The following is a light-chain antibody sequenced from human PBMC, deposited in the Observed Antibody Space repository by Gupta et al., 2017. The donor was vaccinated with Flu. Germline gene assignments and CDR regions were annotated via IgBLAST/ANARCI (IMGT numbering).Light chain of an antibody. CDR1: QSVTSN. Sequence: PATLSLSPGERATLSCRASQSVTSNLAWYQQKPGQGPRLLIYGASTRATTIPARFSGSGSETEFTLTISRLQSEDFAVYFCQQYNNWPRTFGGGTKVEIK. CDR3: QQYNNWPRT. CDR2: GAS. J-gene: IGKJ4*02. V-gene: IGKV3-15*01.